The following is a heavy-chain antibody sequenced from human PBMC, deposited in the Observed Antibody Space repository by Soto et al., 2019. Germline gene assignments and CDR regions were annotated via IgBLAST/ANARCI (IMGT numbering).Heavy chain of an antibody. J-gene: IGHJ4*02. CDR2: IYYSGST. V-gene: IGHV4-59*01. CDR3: ARASSGYYDY. CDR1: GGSISSYY. D-gene: IGHD3-22*01. Sequence: PAETLSLTCAVSGGSISSYYWSWIRQPPGKGLEWIGYIYYSGSTNYNPSLKSRVTISVDTSKNQFSLKLSSVTAADTAVYYCARASSGYYDYWGQGTLVTVSS.